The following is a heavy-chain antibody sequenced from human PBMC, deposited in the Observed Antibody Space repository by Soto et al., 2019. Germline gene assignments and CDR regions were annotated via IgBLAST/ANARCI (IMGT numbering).Heavy chain of an antibody. CDR2: IYYSGST. D-gene: IGHD2-8*01. J-gene: IGHJ6*02. Sequence: PSETLSLTCTVSGGSISSGGYYWSWIRQHPGKGLEWIGYIYYSGSTYYNPSLKSRVTISVDTSKNQFSLKLSSVTAADTAVYYCARGGGYCTNGVCPINYYYGMDVWGQGTTVTVSS. CDR1: GGSISSGGYY. V-gene: IGHV4-31*03. CDR3: ARGGGYCTNGVCPINYYYGMDV.